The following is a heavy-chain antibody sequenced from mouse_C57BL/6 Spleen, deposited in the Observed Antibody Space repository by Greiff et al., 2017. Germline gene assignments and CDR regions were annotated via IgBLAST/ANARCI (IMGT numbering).Heavy chain of an antibody. J-gene: IGHJ1*03. V-gene: IGHV7-3*01. Sequence: EVNLVESGGGLVQPGGSLSLSCAASGFTFTDYYMSWVRQPPGKALEWLGFIRNKANGYTTEYSASVKGRFTISRDNSQSILYLQMNALRAEDSATYYCARWAGYFDVWGTGTTVTVSS. CDR1: GFTFTDYY. CDR3: ARWAGYFDV. CDR2: IRNKANGYTT.